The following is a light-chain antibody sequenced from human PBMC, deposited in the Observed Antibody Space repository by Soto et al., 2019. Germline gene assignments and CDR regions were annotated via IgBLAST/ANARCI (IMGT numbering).Light chain of an antibody. J-gene: IGKJ4*01. CDR3: QQANSFPLT. V-gene: IGKV3-20*01. CDR1: QSVDTTF. CDR2: GAS. Sequence: EIVLTQSPGSLSLSPGQRATLSCRASQSVDTTFFAWYQKKPGQAPRLLIYGASKRATGIPDRFSGSGSGTDFTLIISRLEPEDFATYYCQQANSFPLTFGGGTKVEIK.